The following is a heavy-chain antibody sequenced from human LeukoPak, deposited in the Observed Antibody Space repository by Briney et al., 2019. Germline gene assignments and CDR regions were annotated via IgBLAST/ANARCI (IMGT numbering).Heavy chain of an antibody. CDR1: GGSIGTYY. Sequence: PSETLSLTCTVSGGSIGTYYWSWIRQTPGKGLQWIGYIYYNGYTDYNPSLKSRVTISVDTSKNQFSLKLSSVTAADTAVYYCARPLVGATDPSGDRAVGYFDLWGRGTLVTVSS. V-gene: IGHV4-59*08. CDR3: ARPLVGATDPSGDRAVGYFDL. J-gene: IGHJ2*01. CDR2: IYYNGYT. D-gene: IGHD1-26*01.